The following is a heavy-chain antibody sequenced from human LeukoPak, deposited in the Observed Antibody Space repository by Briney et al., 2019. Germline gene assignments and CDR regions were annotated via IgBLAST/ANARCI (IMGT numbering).Heavy chain of an antibody. V-gene: IGHV3-53*01. CDR2: IYSGGST. D-gene: IGHD2-15*01. CDR3: ARDDVLDIGTDY. J-gene: IGHJ4*02. Sequence: GGSLRLSCAASGFTFSSYAMSWVRQAPGKGLECVSVIYSGGSTFYADSVKGRFTISRDNSKNTLYLQMNSLRAEDTALYYCARDDVLDIGTDYWGQGTLVTVSS. CDR1: GFTFSSYA.